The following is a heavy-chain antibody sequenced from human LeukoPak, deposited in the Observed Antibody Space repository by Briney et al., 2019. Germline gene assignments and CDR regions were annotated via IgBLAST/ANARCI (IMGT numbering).Heavy chain of an antibody. Sequence: GGYLTFYCAASGFTSSNHGLHWVRQAPGKGLEWVAIIWYDGSRKYYADSVKGRFTISRDNSKSTLILQMNSLRVEDTALYYCTKRVKYGGTWDHFADWGQGTLLTPPS. D-gene: IGHD1-26*01. V-gene: IGHV3-33*06. J-gene: IGHJ4*02. CDR1: GFTSSNHG. CDR2: IWYDGSRK. CDR3: TKRVKYGGTWDHFAD.